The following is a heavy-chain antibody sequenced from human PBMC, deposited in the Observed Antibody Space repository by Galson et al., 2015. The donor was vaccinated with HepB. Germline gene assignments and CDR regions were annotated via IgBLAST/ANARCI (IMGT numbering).Heavy chain of an antibody. CDR1: GFTFSSYG. J-gene: IGHJ5*02. CDR2: IWYDGSDK. CDR3: AREAQVVRGVIHNWFDP. V-gene: IGHV3-33*08. Sequence: SLRLSCAASGFTFSSYGMHWVRQAPGKGLEWVAVIWYDGSDKYYADSVKGRFTISRDNSKNTLYLQMNSLRAEDTAVYYCAREAQVVRGVIHNWFDPWGQGTLVTVSS. D-gene: IGHD3-10*01.